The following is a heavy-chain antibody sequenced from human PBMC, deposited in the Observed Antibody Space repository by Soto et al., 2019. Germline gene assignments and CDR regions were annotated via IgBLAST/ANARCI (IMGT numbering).Heavy chain of an antibody. D-gene: IGHD6-19*01. V-gene: IGHV4-31*03. Sequence: TLSLTCTVSGGSISSGGYYWSWIRQHPGKGLEWIGYIYYSGSTYYNPSLKSRVTISVDTSKNQFSLKLSSVTAADTAVYYCARDNLAVAVDYWGQGTLVTVSS. CDR1: GGSISSGGYY. CDR2: IYYSGST. CDR3: ARDNLAVAVDY. J-gene: IGHJ4*02.